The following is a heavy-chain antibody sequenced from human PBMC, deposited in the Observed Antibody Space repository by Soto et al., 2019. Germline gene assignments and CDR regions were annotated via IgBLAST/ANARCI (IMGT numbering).Heavy chain of an antibody. J-gene: IGHJ6*03. CDR3: ARVGYCSSTSCPNRIYYYYYYMDV. D-gene: IGHD2-2*01. V-gene: IGHV1-18*01. CDR1: GYTFTSYG. CDR2: ISAYNGNT. Sequence: ASVKVSCKASGYTFTSYGISWVRQAPGQGLEWMGWISAYNGNTNYAQKLQGRVTMTTDTSTSTAYMELRSLRSDDTAVYYCARVGYCSSTSCPNRIYYYYYYMDVSGKATTVTVSS.